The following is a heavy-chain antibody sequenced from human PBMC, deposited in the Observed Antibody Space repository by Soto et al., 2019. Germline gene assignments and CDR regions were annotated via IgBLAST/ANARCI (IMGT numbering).Heavy chain of an antibody. CDR2: ISGSGGST. Sequence: GGSLRLSCAASGFTFSSYAMSWVRQAPGKGLEWVSAISGSGGSTYYADSVKGRFTISRDNSKNTLYLQMNSLRAEDTAVYYCANTDLGPVGNWFDPWGQGTLVTVSS. CDR3: ANTDLGPVGNWFDP. D-gene: IGHD1-26*01. V-gene: IGHV3-23*01. J-gene: IGHJ5*02. CDR1: GFTFSSYA.